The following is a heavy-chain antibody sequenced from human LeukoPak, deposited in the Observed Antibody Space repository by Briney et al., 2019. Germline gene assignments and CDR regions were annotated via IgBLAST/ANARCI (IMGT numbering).Heavy chain of an antibody. V-gene: IGHV1-18*01. J-gene: IGHJ3*02. Sequence: ASVKVSCMASGYTFTSYGISWVRQAPGQGLEWMGWISAYNGNTNYAQTLQGRATMTTDTSTSTAYMELSSLRADDTAVYYCARDRGAFDIWGQGTMVTVSS. CDR2: ISAYNGNT. CDR3: ARDRGAFDI. CDR1: GYTFTSYG.